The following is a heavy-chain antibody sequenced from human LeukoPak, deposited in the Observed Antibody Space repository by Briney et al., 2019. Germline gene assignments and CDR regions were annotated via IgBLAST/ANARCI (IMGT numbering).Heavy chain of an antibody. CDR2: IKEDGNQK. J-gene: IGHJ4*02. CDR1: GFTFSSYW. V-gene: IGHV3-7*01. Sequence: PGGSPRLSCAASGFTFSSYWMSWVRQAPGKGLEWVANIKEDGNQKYYVGSVKGRFTISRDNAKNSLYLQMNSLRADDTAVYYCARNYYDVSGYFPPGFWGQGTLVTVSS. CDR3: ARNYYDVSGYFPPGF. D-gene: IGHD3-22*01.